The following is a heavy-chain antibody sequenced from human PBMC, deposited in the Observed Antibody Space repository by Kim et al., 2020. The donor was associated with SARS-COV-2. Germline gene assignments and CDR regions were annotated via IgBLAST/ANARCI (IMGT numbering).Heavy chain of an antibody. V-gene: IGHV3-30*04. CDR2: ISYDGSNK. CDR1: GFTFSSYA. Sequence: GGSLRLSCAASGFTFSSYAMHWVRQAPGKGLEWVAVISYDGSNKYYADSVKGRFTISRDNSKHTLYLQMNSLRAEDTAVYYCARNGDNNWFDPWGQGTL. D-gene: IGHD3-9*01. J-gene: IGHJ5*02. CDR3: ARNGDNNWFDP.